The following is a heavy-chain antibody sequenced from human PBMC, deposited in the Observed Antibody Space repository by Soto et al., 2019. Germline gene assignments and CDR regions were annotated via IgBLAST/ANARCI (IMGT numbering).Heavy chain of an antibody. CDR2: IYYSGST. J-gene: IGHJ6*02. CDR1: GGSISSYY. V-gene: IGHV4-59*01. Sequence: SETLSLTCPVTGGSISSYYWSWIRQPPGKGLEWIGYIYYSGSTNYNPSLKSRVTISVDTSKNQFSLKLSSVTAADTAVYYCARDTVTTDYYYGMDVWGQGTTVT. D-gene: IGHD4-17*01. CDR3: ARDTVTTDYYYGMDV.